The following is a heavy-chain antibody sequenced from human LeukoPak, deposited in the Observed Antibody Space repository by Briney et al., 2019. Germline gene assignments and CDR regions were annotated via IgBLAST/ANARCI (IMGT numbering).Heavy chain of an antibody. CDR1: GFTVSSNY. J-gene: IGHJ4*02. D-gene: IGHD6-19*01. Sequence: PGGSLRLSCAASGFTVSSNYMSWVRQAPGKGLEWVSVIYSGGSTHYADSVKGRFTISRDNSKNTLYLQMNSLRAEDTAVYYCARVISGWYYVDYWGQGTLVTVSS. CDR2: IYSGGST. V-gene: IGHV3-53*01. CDR3: ARVISGWYYVDY.